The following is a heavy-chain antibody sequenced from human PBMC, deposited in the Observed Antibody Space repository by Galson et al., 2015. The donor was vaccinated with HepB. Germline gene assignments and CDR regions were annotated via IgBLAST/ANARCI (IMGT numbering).Heavy chain of an antibody. J-gene: IGHJ6*02. D-gene: IGHD4-17*01. Sequence: SLRLSCAASGFTFSSYAMHWVRQAPGKGLEYVSAISSNGGSAYYADSVKGRFTISRDNSKNTLYLQMSSLRAEDTAVYYCVSAPDYGDYSPHYYYYGMDVWGQGTTVTVSS. CDR2: ISSNGGSA. CDR1: GFTFSSYA. V-gene: IGHV3-64D*06. CDR3: VSAPDYGDYSPHYYYYGMDV.